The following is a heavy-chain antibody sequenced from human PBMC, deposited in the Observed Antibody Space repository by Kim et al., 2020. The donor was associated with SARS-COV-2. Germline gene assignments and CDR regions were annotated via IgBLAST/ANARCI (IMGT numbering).Heavy chain of an antibody. D-gene: IGHD2-2*01. CDR3: ARGKQYQLLFGGSGWFDP. V-gene: IGHV3-30-3*01. CDR1: GFTFSSYA. CDR2: ISYDGSNK. J-gene: IGHJ5*02. Sequence: GGSLRLSYAASGFTFSSYAMHWVRQAPGKGLEWVAVISYDGSNKYYADSVKGRFTISRDNSKNTLYLQMNSLRAEDTAVYYCARGKQYQLLFGGSGWFDP.